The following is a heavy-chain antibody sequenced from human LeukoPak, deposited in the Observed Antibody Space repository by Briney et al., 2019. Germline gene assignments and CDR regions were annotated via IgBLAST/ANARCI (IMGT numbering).Heavy chain of an antibody. J-gene: IGHJ4*02. Sequence: AGGSLRLSCAASGFTFSSYWMSWVRQAPGRGLEWVAKIKQDGSEKYYVDSVKGRFTISRDNAKNSLYLQMNSLRAEDTAVYYCARAGVFGSGSYRFDYWGQGTLVTVSS. V-gene: IGHV3-7*01. CDR2: IKQDGSEK. CDR3: ARAGVFGSGSYRFDY. CDR1: GFTFSSYW. D-gene: IGHD3-10*01.